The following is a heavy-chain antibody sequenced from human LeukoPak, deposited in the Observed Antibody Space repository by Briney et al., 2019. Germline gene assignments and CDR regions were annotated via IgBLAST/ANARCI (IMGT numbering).Heavy chain of an antibody. Sequence: GGSLRLSCAAPGFSFSSYSMNWVRQAPGKGLEWVSLISSSGSSKSYADSVKGRFTISRDNAKNSLYLQMNSLRDEDTAVYYSARSVYYPDYWGQGTLVTVSS. CDR1: GFSFSSYS. J-gene: IGHJ4*02. CDR2: ISSSGSSK. V-gene: IGHV3-48*02. CDR3: ARSVYYPDY. D-gene: IGHD3-22*01.